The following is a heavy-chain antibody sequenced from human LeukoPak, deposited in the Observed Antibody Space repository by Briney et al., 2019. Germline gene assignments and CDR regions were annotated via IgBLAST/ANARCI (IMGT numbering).Heavy chain of an antibody. J-gene: IGHJ3*02. CDR2: TNSDGTIT. V-gene: IGHV3-74*01. CDR3: ARLNWVGTFDI. D-gene: IGHD7-27*01. CDR1: GFTFSSYW. Sequence: GALRLSCEASGFTFSSYWLHWVRQAPGEGLVWVSRTNSDGTITTYADSVKGRFTISRDNAKNTLYLQMNSLRAEDTAMYYCARLNWVGTFDIWGQGTMVTVSS.